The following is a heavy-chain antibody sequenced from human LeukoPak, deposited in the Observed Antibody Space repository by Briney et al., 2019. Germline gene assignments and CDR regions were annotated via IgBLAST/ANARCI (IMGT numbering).Heavy chain of an antibody. Sequence: GGSLRLSCAASGFIFGDYWMNWIREAPEDGPERVGMIKQDGSYIHYADSVKGRFTISRNNAKNSLYLQMDSLRAEDTAVYYCARDILRVGVTLYFDYWGQGNLVTVSS. J-gene: IGHJ4*02. V-gene: IGHV3-7*01. CDR3: ARDILRVGVTLYFDY. D-gene: IGHD1-26*01. CDR2: IKQDGSYI. CDR1: GFIFGDYW.